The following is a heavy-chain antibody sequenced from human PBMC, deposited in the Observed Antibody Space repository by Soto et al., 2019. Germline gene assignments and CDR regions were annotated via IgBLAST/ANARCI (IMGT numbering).Heavy chain of an antibody. CDR2: IIPITDTA. V-gene: IGHV1-69*13. CDR3: ATLVPAPIKLFPRLGWFDP. D-gene: IGHD2-2*02. Sequence: SVKVSCKASGGTFSSETITWVRQAPGQGLEWMGGIIPITDTANYAQNFQGRVTITADESTSTVYMELSSLRSEDTAVYYCATLVPAPIKLFPRLGWFDPWGQGTLVTVSS. J-gene: IGHJ5*02. CDR1: GGTFSSET.